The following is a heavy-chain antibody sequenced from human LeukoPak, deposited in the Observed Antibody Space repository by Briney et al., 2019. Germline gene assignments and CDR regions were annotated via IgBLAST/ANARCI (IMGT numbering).Heavy chain of an antibody. D-gene: IGHD1-26*01. CDR2: ISSSGSTI. CDR3: ARGEGVDY. CDR1: GCTFSSNY. Sequence: PGGALRLSCAASGCTFSSNYMSWVRQAPGKGLEGVAYISSSGSTIYYADSVKGRFTIPRDNAKNSLYLQMHNLRAEDTAVYYCARGEGVDYWGQGTLVTVSS. V-gene: IGHV3-11*04. J-gene: IGHJ4*02.